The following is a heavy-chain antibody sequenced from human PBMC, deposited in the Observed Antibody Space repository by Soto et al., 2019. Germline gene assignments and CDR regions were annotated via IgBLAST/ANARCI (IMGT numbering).Heavy chain of an antibody. D-gene: IGHD6-19*01. CDR2: IYYSGST. Sequence: TVSGGSISSYYWSWIRQPPGKGLEWIGYIYYSGSTNYNPSLKSRVTISVDTSKNQFSLKLSSVTAADTAVYYCARGGLAVAAAGWFDPWGQGTQVTVS. V-gene: IGHV4-59*01. CDR1: GGSISSYY. J-gene: IGHJ5*02. CDR3: ARGGLAVAAAGWFDP.